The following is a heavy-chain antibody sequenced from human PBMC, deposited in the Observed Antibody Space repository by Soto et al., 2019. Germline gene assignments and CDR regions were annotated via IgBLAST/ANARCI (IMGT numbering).Heavy chain of an antibody. D-gene: IGHD6-13*01. CDR2: IYSGGNT. Sequence: GGSLRLSCASSGFTVSSNYMTWVRQAPGQGLEWASIIYSGGNTYYADSVKGRFTISRDNSKNTLYLQMTSLRAEDTAVYYCARGSDSSGWSFDYWGQGTLVTVSS. V-gene: IGHV3-53*01. J-gene: IGHJ4*02. CDR3: ARGSDSSGWSFDY. CDR1: GFTVSSNY.